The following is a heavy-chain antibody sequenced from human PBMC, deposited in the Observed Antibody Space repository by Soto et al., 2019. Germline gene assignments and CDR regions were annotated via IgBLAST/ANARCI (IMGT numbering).Heavy chain of an antibody. CDR2: ITIRTGNV. J-gene: IGHJ4*02. V-gene: IGHV3-48*01. CDR1: EFPFSESS. Sequence: GGPRSLSFKPSEFPFSESSMNWFGQPPGKGLEWLAYITIRTGNVLYADSVRGRFTISADNAENTLYLHLNILRAEDTAMYFCARGPSADDSHFDYWGQGTLVTVSS. D-gene: IGHD6-13*01. CDR3: ARGPSADDSHFDY.